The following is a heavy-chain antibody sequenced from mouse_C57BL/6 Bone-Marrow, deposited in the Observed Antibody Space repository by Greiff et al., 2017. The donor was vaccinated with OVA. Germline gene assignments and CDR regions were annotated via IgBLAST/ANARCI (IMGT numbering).Heavy chain of an antibody. V-gene: IGHV1-82*01. CDR2: IYSGDGDT. Sequence: QVQLQQSGPELVKPGASVKISCTASGFAFSSSWMNWVKQRPGKGLEWIGRIYSGDGDTNYNGKFKGRVTLTTDKSSSTAYMQLSSLTSEDSAVYFCARYGNHREMDYWGQGTSVTVSS. CDR1: GFAFSSSW. CDR3: ARYGNHREMDY. J-gene: IGHJ4*01. D-gene: IGHD2-1*01.